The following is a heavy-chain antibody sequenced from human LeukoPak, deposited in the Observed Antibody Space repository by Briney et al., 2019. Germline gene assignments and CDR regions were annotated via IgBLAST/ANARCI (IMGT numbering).Heavy chain of an antibody. CDR2: ISSSSSTI. V-gene: IGHV3-48*04. D-gene: IGHD1-1*01. Sequence: PGGSLRLSCAASGFTFSSYSMNWVRQAPGKGLEWVSYISSSSSTIYYADSVKGRFTISRDNAKNSLYLQMNSLRAEDTAVYYCARDGMESYHYMDVWGKGTTVTVSS. J-gene: IGHJ6*03. CDR1: GFTFSSYS. CDR3: ARDGMESYHYMDV.